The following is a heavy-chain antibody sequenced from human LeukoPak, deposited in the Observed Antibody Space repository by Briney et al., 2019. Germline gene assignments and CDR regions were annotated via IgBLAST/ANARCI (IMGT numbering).Heavy chain of an antibody. V-gene: IGHV3-30*04. CDR2: ISYDGSNK. Sequence: GGSLRLSCAASGFTFSNYAIHWVRQAPGKGLEWVAVISYDGSNKYYADSVKGRFTISRDNAKNSLYLQMNGLRAEDTAVYYCTRVEETATTAAIIRKYSYYYYYMDVWGKGNTVTVSS. J-gene: IGHJ6*03. CDR3: TRVEETATTAAIIRKYSYYYYYMDV. CDR1: GFTFSNYA. D-gene: IGHD4-11*01.